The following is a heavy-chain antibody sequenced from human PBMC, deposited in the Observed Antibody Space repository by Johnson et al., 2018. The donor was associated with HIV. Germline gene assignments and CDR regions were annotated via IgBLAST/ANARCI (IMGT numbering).Heavy chain of an antibody. J-gene: IGHJ3*02. CDR3: ARVRPKGSFDI. CDR1: GFTVTNKY. Sequence: QVQLVESGGGLVQPGGSLRLSCAASGFTVTNKYMSWVRQAPGKGLEWVSYISSSGSTIYYADSVKGRFTISRDNAKNSLYLQMNSLRAEDTAVYYCARVRPKGSFDIWGQGTMVTVSS. CDR2: ISSSGSTI. D-gene: IGHD1-1*01. V-gene: IGHV3-11*04.